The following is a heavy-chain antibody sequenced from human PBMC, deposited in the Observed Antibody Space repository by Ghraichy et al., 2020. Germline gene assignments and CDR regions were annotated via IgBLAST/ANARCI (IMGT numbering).Heavy chain of an antibody. V-gene: IGHV4-61*01. CDR2: IYYSGST. CDR1: GGSVSSGSYY. CDR3: ARGRLSWSQYYFDY. D-gene: IGHD3-3*01. Sequence: SETLSLTCTVSGGSVSSGSYYWSWIRQPPGKGLEWIGYIYYSGSTNYNPSLKSRVTISVDTSKNQFSLKLSSVTAADTAVYYCARGRLSWSQYYFDYWGQGTLVTVSS. J-gene: IGHJ4*02.